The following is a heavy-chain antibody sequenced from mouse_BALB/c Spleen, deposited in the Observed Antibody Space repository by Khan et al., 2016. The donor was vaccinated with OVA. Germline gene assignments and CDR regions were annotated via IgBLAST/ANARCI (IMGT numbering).Heavy chain of an antibody. CDR3: VREGAYHRSDGWFAY. V-gene: IGHV1-4*01. CDR1: GYTFTSYT. J-gene: IGHJ3*01. CDR2: INPSNDYT. Sequence: QVQLKQSGAELARPGASVKMSCKASGYTFTSYTMHWVRQRPGQALEWIGHINPSNDYTNYNQNFKDKATLIVDKSSSTAYIQLSSLTSEDSAVYYGVREGAYHRSDGWFAYWGQGTLVTVSA. D-gene: IGHD2-14*01.